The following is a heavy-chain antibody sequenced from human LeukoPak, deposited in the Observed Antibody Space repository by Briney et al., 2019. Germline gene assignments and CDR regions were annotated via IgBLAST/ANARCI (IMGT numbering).Heavy chain of an antibody. Sequence: GGSLRLSCAASGFTFDDYGMSWVRQAPGKGLEWVSGINWNGGSTGYADSVKGRFTISRDNAKNSLYLQMNSLRAEDTAVYYCARDRSYYDILTGYYKGVDYWGQGTLVTVSS. J-gene: IGHJ4*02. CDR3: ARDRSYYDILTGYYKGVDY. D-gene: IGHD3-9*01. V-gene: IGHV3-20*04. CDR2: INWNGGST. CDR1: GFTFDDYG.